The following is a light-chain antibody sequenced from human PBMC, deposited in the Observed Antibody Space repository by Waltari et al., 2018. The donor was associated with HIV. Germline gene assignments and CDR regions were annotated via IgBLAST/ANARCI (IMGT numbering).Light chain of an antibody. CDR3: QQLNSYPYT. Sequence: DIQLTQSPSFLSTSLVDRVTITCRASHALHTFLAWFQQQPGKAPKLLIYAASTLQSGVPSMFSGSGSGTEFTLTISSLQPEDFATYYCQQLNSYPYTFGQGTKLEIK. CDR1: HALHTF. CDR2: AAS. V-gene: IGKV1-9*01. J-gene: IGKJ2*01.